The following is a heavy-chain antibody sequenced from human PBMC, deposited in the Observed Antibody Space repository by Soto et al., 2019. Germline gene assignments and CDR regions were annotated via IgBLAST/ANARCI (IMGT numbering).Heavy chain of an antibody. J-gene: IGHJ6*02. CDR2: IYYSGST. Sequence: SETLSLTCTVSGGSLSSGGYYWSWIRQHPGKGLEWIGYIYYSGSTYYNPSLKSRVTISVDTSKNQFSLKLSSVTAADTAVYYCARLRADFWSGYVYGMDVWGQGTTVTVSS. CDR1: GGSLSSGGYY. V-gene: IGHV4-31*03. CDR3: ARLRADFWSGYVYGMDV. D-gene: IGHD3-3*01.